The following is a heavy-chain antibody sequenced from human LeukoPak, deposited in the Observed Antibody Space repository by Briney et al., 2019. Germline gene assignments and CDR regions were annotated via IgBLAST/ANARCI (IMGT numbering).Heavy chain of an antibody. Sequence: PSETLSLTCTVSGGSISSSNWWSWVRQPPGKGLEWIGEIYHSGSTNYNPSLKSRVTISVDKSKNQFSLKLSSVTAADTAVYYCARGLFTVTTDYYFDFWGQGTLVTVSS. CDR2: IYHSGST. CDR1: GGSISSSNW. CDR3: ARGLFTVTTDYYFDF. D-gene: IGHD4-17*01. V-gene: IGHV4-4*02. J-gene: IGHJ4*02.